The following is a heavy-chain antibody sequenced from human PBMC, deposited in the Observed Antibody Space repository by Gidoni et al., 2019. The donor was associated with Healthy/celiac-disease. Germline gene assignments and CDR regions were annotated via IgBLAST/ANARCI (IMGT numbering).Heavy chain of an antibody. CDR2: IYYSGST. CDR1: GGSVSSGSYS. V-gene: IGHV4-61*01. Sequence: QVQLQESGPGLVKPSETLSLTCTVSGGSVSSGSYSWSWIRQPPGKGLEWIGYIYYSGSTNYNPSLKSRVTISVDTSKNQFSLKLSSVTAADTAVYYCARGNSGYSYGYFNYYYGMDVWGQGTTVTVSS. J-gene: IGHJ6*02. CDR3: ARGNSGYSYGYFNYYYGMDV. D-gene: IGHD5-18*01.